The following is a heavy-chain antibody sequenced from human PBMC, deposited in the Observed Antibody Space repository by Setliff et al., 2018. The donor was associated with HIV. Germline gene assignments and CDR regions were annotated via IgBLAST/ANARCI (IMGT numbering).Heavy chain of an antibody. CDR3: ARDLLGATHYFQH. CDR1: GFTFSSYW. V-gene: IGHV3-7*03. D-gene: IGHD1-26*01. J-gene: IGHJ1*01. CDR2: IKQDGSET. Sequence: GGSLRLSCAASGFTFSSYWMSWVRQAPGKGLEWVANIKQDGSETYYVDSVKGRFTISRDNAKNSLYLQMNSLRAEDTAVYYCARDLLGATHYFQHWGQGTLVTVSS.